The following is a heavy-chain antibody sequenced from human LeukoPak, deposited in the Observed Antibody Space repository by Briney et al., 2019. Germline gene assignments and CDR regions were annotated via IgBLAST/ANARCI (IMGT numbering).Heavy chain of an antibody. D-gene: IGHD6-19*01. CDR1: GYTFTSYG. Sequence: ASVKVSCKASGYTFTSYGISWVRQAPGQGLEWLGWINPNSGGTNYAQKFQGRVTMTRDTSISTAYMELSRLRSDDTAVYYCARDPALSSGWYGAFDIWGQGTMVTVSS. J-gene: IGHJ3*02. V-gene: IGHV1-2*02. CDR2: INPNSGGT. CDR3: ARDPALSSGWYGAFDI.